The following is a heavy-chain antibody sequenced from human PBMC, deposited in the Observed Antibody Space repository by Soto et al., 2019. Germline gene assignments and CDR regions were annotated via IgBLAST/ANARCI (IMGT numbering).Heavy chain of an antibody. Sequence: GGSLRLSCAASGFTFSSYAMSWVRQAPGKGLEWVPAISGSGGSTYYADSVKGRFTISRDNSKNTLYLQMNSLRAEDTAVYYCAKSGGSMDYYDSSGYYSGVYYYYYGMDVWGQGTTVTVSS. CDR3: AKSGGSMDYYDSSGYYSGVYYYYYGMDV. V-gene: IGHV3-23*01. D-gene: IGHD3-22*01. CDR1: GFTFSSYA. CDR2: ISGSGGST. J-gene: IGHJ6*02.